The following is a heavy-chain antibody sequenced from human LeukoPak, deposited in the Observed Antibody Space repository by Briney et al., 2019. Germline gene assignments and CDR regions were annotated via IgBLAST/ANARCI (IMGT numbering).Heavy chain of an antibody. CDR1: GFTFSSYA. CDR2: ISWNSGSI. Sequence: PGGSLRLSCAASGFTFSSYAMSWVRQAPGKGLEWVSGISWNSGSIGYADSVKGRFTISRDNAKNSLYLQMNSLRAEDTALYYCAKQYSSSWYWGDFDYWGQGTLVTVSS. V-gene: IGHV3-9*01. D-gene: IGHD6-13*01. CDR3: AKQYSSSWYWGDFDY. J-gene: IGHJ4*02.